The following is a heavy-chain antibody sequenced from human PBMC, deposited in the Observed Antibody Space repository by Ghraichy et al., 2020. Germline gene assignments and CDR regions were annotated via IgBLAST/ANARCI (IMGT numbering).Heavy chain of an antibody. Sequence: GESLNISCAASGFSFSTYAMSWVRQAPGKGLEWVSGISGGGSSTYYADSVKGRFTISRDNSKNTLYLQMNSLRAEDTAVYYCAKKDSKVVVAATLDYWGQGTLVTVSS. CDR2: ISGGGSST. CDR3: AKKDSKVVVAATLDY. D-gene: IGHD2-15*01. J-gene: IGHJ4*02. CDR1: GFSFSTYA. V-gene: IGHV3-23*01.